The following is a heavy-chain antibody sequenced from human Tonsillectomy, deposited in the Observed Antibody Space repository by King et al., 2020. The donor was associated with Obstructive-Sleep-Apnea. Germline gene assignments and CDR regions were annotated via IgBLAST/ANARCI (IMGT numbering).Heavy chain of an antibody. J-gene: IGHJ3*02. Sequence: QLRESGPGLVKPSETLSLTCTVSGGSIRSYYWSWIRQPPGKGLEYIGYISYSGSTNYNPSLKSRVTMSVDTSKNQISLKQSSVSAADTAVYYCARHLYSSGYSGAFDIWGQGTMVTVSS. CDR1: GGSIRSYY. D-gene: IGHD3-22*01. CDR3: ARHLYSSGYSGAFDI. V-gene: IGHV4-59*08. CDR2: ISYSGST.